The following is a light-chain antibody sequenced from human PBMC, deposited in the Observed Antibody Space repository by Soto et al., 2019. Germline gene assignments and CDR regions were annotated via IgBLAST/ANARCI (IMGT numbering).Light chain of an antibody. Sequence: QSVLTQTPSASGTPGQRVTISCSGSSSNIGSYTVNWYQQLPGTAPKLLIYSNNQRPSGVPDRFSGSKSGTSASLAISGLQSEDEADYYCAAWDDGLNGVVFGGGTKLTVL. CDR1: SSNIGSYT. V-gene: IGLV1-44*01. CDR2: SNN. J-gene: IGLJ2*01. CDR3: AAWDDGLNGVV.